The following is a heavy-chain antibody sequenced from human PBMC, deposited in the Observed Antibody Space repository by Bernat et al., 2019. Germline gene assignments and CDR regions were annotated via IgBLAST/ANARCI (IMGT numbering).Heavy chain of an antibody. J-gene: IGHJ6*04. CDR1: GFTFSSYE. CDR2: ISHSVSLI. V-gene: IGHV3-48*03. CDR3: VRERSRGYYGV. D-gene: IGHD3-10*01. Sequence: EVQLVESGGGLVQPGGSLRLSCVASGFTFSSYEMNWVRQTPGKGLEWISYISHSVSLIYYAESVKGRFTISRDNAKNSLYLQMNSLRAEDTAVYYCVRERSRGYYGVWGKGTTVTVSS.